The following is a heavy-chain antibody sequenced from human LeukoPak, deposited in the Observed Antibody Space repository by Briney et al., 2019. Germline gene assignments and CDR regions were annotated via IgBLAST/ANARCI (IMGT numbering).Heavy chain of an antibody. CDR2: IYPGDSDT. CDR3: AKSEFSSSSPPFDY. Sequence: GESLKISCKGSGNSFTSYWIGWVRQMPGKGLEWMGIIYPGDSDTRYSPFFQGQVTISADKSISTAYLQWSSLKASDTAMYYCAKSEFSSSSPPFDYWGQGTLVTVSS. J-gene: IGHJ4*02. CDR1: GNSFTSYW. D-gene: IGHD6-6*01. V-gene: IGHV5-51*01.